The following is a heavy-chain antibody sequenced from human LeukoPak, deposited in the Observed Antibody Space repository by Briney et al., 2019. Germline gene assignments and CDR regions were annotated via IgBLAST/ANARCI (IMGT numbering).Heavy chain of an antibody. V-gene: IGHV3-23*01. Sequence: GGSLRLSCAASGFAFLNYGMSWVRQAPGKGLEWVSAISGSGVTTYYAGSVKGRFTISRDNSKNTLYLQMNSLRAEDTAVYYCAKDRVGATLYFDYWGQGTLVTVSS. CDR2: ISGSGVTT. J-gene: IGHJ4*02. D-gene: IGHD1-26*01. CDR1: GFAFLNYG. CDR3: AKDRVGATLYFDY.